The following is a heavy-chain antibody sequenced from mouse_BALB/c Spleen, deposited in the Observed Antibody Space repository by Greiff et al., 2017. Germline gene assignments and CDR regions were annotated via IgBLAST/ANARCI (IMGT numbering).Heavy chain of an antibody. J-gene: IGHJ2*01. D-gene: IGHD4-1*02. V-gene: IGHV1-7*01. Sequence: VQLKQSGAELAKPGASVKMSCKASGYTFTSYWMHWVKQRPGQGLEWIGYINPSTGYTEYNQKFKDKATLTADKSSSTAYMQLSSLTSEDSAVYYCARPTGTWYFDYWGQGTTLTVSS. CDR1: GYTFTSYW. CDR3: ARPTGTWYFDY. CDR2: INPSTGYT.